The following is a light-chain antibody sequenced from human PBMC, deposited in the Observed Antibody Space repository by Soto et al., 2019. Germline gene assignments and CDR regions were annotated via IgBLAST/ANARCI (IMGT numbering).Light chain of an antibody. CDR3: CSYAGNNALV. CDR2: EVS. J-gene: IGLJ3*02. V-gene: IGLV2-23*02. Sequence: QSALTQPASVSGSRGQSITIPCTGTSSNVGSYNFVSWYRQYPGKAPELIIYEVSQRPSTFFNRFSGSKSGNTASLTISGLQSDDEADYYCCSYAGNNALVFGGGTKLTVL. CDR1: SSNVGSYNF.